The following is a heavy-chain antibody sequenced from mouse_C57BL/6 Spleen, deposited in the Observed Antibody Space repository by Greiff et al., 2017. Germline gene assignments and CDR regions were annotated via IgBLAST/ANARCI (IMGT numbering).Heavy chain of an antibody. D-gene: IGHD2-4*01. Sequence: VKLVESGPGLVAPSQSLSITCTVSGFSLTSYGVHWVRQPPGKSLEWLVVIWSDGSTTYNSALKSRLSISKDNSKSQVFLKMNSLQTDDTAMYYCARSPYDLGAMDYWGQGTSVTVSS. J-gene: IGHJ4*01. CDR3: ARSPYDLGAMDY. CDR2: IWSDGST. V-gene: IGHV2-6*03. CDR1: GFSLTSYG.